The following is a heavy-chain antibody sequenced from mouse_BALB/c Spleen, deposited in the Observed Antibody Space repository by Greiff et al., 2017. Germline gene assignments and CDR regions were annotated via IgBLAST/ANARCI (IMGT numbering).Heavy chain of an antibody. J-gene: IGHJ4*01. Sequence: VQLQQSGPELVKPGASVKMSCKASGYTFTSYVMHWVKQKPGQGLEWIGYINPYNDGTKYNEKFKGKATLTSDKSSSTAYMELSSLTSEDSAVYYCAREGYYGSSDYAMDYWGQGTSVTVSS. CDR3: AREGYYGSSDYAMDY. CDR2: INPYNDGT. D-gene: IGHD1-1*01. V-gene: IGHV1-14*01. CDR1: GYTFTSYV.